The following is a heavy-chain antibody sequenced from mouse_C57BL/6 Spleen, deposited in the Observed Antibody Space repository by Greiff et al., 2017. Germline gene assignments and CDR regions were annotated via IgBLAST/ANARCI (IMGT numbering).Heavy chain of an antibody. J-gene: IGHJ2*01. CDR3: TRVGRLLPYFDY. CDR1: GYTFTDYE. CDR2: IDPETGGT. V-gene: IGHV1-15*01. Sequence: VQLQQSGAELVRPGASVTLSCKASGYTFTDYEMHWVKQTPVHGLEWIGAIDPETGGTAYNQKFKGKAILTSDKSSSTAYMELRSLTSEDSAVYYCTRVGRLLPYFDYWGQGTTLTVSS. D-gene: IGHD2-3*01.